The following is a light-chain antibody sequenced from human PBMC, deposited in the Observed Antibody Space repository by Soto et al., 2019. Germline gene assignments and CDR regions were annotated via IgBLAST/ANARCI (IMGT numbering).Light chain of an antibody. CDR2: TAA. Sequence: IHMTQSPSSLSASVGDRVTITCRASKRITTYLNCYQQKPGKAPELLISTAATLQGGVQSRFSGSSSGTEFTLTIATLQREDFGTDCCQQSYSTPYTFGHGTKLEI. CDR1: KRITTY. CDR3: QQSYSTPYT. J-gene: IGKJ2*01. V-gene: IGKV1-39*01.